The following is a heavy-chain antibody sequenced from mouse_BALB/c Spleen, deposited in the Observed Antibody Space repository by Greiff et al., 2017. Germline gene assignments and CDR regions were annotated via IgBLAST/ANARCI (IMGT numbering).Heavy chain of an antibody. CDR1: GYTFTSYW. D-gene: IGHD6-1*01. Sequence: DLVKPGASVKLSCKASGYTFTSYWINWIKQRPGQGLEWIGRFAPGSGCTYYNELFEGKATLTVDKSYSTAYIQRSRLSSEDSVVFFFAIMYLPLDYWGQGTTLTVSS. V-gene: IGHV1S41*01. J-gene: IGHJ2*01. CDR2: FAPGSGCT. CDR3: AIMYLPLDY.